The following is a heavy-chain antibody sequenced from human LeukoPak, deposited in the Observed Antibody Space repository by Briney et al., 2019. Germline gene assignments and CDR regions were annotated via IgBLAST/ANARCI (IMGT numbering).Heavy chain of an antibody. Sequence: GGSLRLSCAASGFTFSSYSMNWVRQAPGKGLEWVSSISSSSSYIYYADSVKGRFTISRDNAKNSLYLQMNSLRAEDTAVYCCARDRPAPSPYFDYWGQGTLVTVSS. V-gene: IGHV3-21*01. CDR2: ISSSSSYI. J-gene: IGHJ4*02. CDR1: GFTFSSYS. CDR3: ARDRPAPSPYFDY.